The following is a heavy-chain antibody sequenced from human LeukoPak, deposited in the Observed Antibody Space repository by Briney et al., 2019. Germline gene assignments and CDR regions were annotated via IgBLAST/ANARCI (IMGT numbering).Heavy chain of an antibody. CDR3: ARDGRGYSYGENWFDP. V-gene: IGHV3-21*01. J-gene: IGHJ5*02. D-gene: IGHD5-18*01. Sequence: PGGSLRLSCAASGFTFSSYSMNWVRQAPGKGLEWVSSISSSSSYIYYADSVKGRFTISRDNAKNSLYLQMNSLRAEDTAVYYCARDGRGYSYGENWFDPWGQGTLVTVSS. CDR1: GFTFSSYS. CDR2: ISSSSSYI.